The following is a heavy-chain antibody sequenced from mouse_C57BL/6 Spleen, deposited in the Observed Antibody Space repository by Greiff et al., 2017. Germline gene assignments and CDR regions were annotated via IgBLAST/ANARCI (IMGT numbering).Heavy chain of an antibody. CDR1: GYTFTSYD. Sequence: VQLQQSGPELVKPGASVKLSCKASGYTFTSYDINWVKQRPGQGLEWIGWIYPRDGSTKYNEKFKGKATLTVVTSSSTAYMELHSLTAEDSAVYFCARRWDGIYWYFDVWGTGTTVTVSS. CDR2: IYPRDGST. CDR3: ARRWDGIYWYFDV. D-gene: IGHD4-1*01. J-gene: IGHJ1*03. V-gene: IGHV1-85*01.